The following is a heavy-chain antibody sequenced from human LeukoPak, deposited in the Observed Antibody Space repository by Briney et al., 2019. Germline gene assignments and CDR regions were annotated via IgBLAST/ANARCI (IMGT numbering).Heavy chain of an antibody. CDR2: IHYSGST. CDR1: GGSISSYY. D-gene: IGHD1-20*01. CDR3: ARVEDNWKQAFDM. Sequence: SETLSLTCTVSGGSISSYYWSWIRQPPGKGLEWIGYIHYSGSTNYNPSLKSRVTISVHTSKNQFSLKLSSVTAADTAVYYCARVEDNWKQAFDMWGQGTKVTVSP. V-gene: IGHV4-59*01. J-gene: IGHJ3*02.